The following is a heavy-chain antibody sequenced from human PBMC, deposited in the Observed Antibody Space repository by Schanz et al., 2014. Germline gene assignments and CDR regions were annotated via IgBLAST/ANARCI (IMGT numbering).Heavy chain of an antibody. Sequence: DVQLLESGGGLVQPGGPLRLSCAASGFTFSSYAMSWVRQAPGKGLEWVSALSGSGGSTYYADSVKGRFTISRDNSKNTLYLQMNSLRAEDTAVYYCAKDLLYGAPMPLNHLDYWGQGTLVNVSS. CDR2: LSGSGGST. D-gene: IGHD2-2*01. V-gene: IGHV3-23*01. J-gene: IGHJ4*02. CDR3: AKDLLYGAPMPLNHLDY. CDR1: GFTFSSYA.